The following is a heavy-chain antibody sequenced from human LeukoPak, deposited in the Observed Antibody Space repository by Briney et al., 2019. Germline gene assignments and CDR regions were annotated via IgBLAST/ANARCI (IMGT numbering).Heavy chain of an antibody. V-gene: IGHV3-23*01. CDR1: GFTFSSSA. D-gene: IGHD3-3*01. J-gene: IGHJ4*02. CDR3: AKSGVDFWSGYFVDY. CDR2: ISGSGGST. Sequence: GGSLRLSCAASGFTFSSSAMSWVRQAPGKRLEWVSAISGSGGSTYYADSVKGRFTISRDNSKNTLYLQMNSLKAEDTAVYYCAKSGVDFWSGYFVDYWGQGTLVTVSS.